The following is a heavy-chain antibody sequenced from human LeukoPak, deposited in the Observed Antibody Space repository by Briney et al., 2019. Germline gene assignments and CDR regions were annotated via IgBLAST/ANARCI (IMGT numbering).Heavy chain of an antibody. Sequence: PGGSLRLSCAASGFTFSTSGMHWVRQAPGKGLEWVAFIRYDGSNKYYADSVKGRFTISRDNSKNTLYLQMNSLRAEDTAVYYCAKDRYSDYGGQGTRVSVSS. J-gene: IGHJ4*02. CDR1: GFTFSTSG. CDR2: IRYDGSNK. CDR3: AKDRYSDY. V-gene: IGHV3-30*02.